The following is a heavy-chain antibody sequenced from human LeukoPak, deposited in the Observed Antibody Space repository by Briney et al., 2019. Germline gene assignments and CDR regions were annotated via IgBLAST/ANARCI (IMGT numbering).Heavy chain of an antibody. V-gene: IGHV3-7*01. D-gene: IGHD2-21*01. J-gene: IGHJ4*02. CDR3: VRDIPIGRTNFDY. Sequence: GGSLRLSCEVSGFTFSSYAMHWVRQTPGKGLEWVANIKKDGTDKAYVTSVKGRFTVSRDNAKNSVYLQMDSLRVEDTAVYYCVRDIPIGRTNFDYWGQGTLVTVSS. CDR2: IKKDGTDK. CDR1: GFTFSSYA.